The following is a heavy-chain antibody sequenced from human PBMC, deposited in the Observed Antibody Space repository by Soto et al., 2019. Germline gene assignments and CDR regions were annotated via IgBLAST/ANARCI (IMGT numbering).Heavy chain of an antibody. V-gene: IGHV4-30-4*01. CDR3: AREVRYYDFWSGYNYYYYGMDV. D-gene: IGHD3-3*01. Sequence: PSETLSLTCTVSGGSISSGDYYWIWIRQPPGKGLEWIGYIYYSGSTYYNPSLKSRVTISVDTSKNQFSLKLSSVTAADTAVYYCAREVRYYDFWSGYNYYYYGMDVWGQGTTVTVSS. J-gene: IGHJ6*02. CDR2: IYYSGST. CDR1: GGSISSGDYY.